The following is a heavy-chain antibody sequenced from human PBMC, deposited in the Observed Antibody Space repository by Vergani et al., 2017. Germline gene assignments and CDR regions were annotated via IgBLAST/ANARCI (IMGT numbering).Heavy chain of an antibody. J-gene: IGHJ4*02. V-gene: IGHV3-73*01. CDR2: IRSKANSYAT. CDR1: GFTFSGSA. CDR3: TGLPDTAMVPGGTTTLSI. Sequence: EVQLVESGGGLVQPGGSLKLSCAASGFTFSGSAMHWVRQASGKGLEWVGRIRSKANSYATAYAASVKGRFTISRDDSKNTAYLQMNSLKTEDTAVYYCTGLPDTAMVPGGTTTLSIWGQGTLVTVSS. D-gene: IGHD5-18*01.